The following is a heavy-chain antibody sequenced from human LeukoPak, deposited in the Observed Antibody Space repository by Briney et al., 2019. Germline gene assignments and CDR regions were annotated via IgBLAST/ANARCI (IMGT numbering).Heavy chain of an antibody. J-gene: IGHJ4*02. Sequence: GGSLRLSCAASGFTFSNYGMNWVRQAPGKGLERVSSIRVRSDSTHYADSVQGRFIISRDDSKNMLYLQMNSLRAEDTAVYYCAKVYDTSGYYFFFDDWGQGTLVTVSS. CDR2: IRVRSDST. CDR3: AKVYDTSGYYFFFDD. V-gene: IGHV3-23*01. D-gene: IGHD3-22*01. CDR1: GFTFSNYG.